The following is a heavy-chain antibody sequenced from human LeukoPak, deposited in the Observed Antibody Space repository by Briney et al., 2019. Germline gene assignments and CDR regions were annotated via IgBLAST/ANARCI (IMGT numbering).Heavy chain of an antibody. CDR2: IYHSGST. D-gene: IGHD3-9*01. V-gene: IGHV4-38-2*02. CDR1: GYSINSGYY. CDR3: ARRGRVEEGRYFDWSYTQGWFDP. J-gene: IGHJ5*02. Sequence: SETLSLTCTVSGYSINSGYYWGWIRQPPGKGLEWIGSIYHSGSTYYNPSLKSRVTISVDTSKNQFSLKLSSVTAADTAVYYCARRGRVEEGRYFDWSYTQGWFDPWGQGTLVTISS.